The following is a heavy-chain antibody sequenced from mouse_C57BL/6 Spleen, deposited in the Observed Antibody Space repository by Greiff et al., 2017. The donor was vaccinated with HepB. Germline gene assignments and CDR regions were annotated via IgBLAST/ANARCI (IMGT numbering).Heavy chain of an antibody. CDR1: GFTFSSYG. V-gene: IGHV5-6*02. CDR2: ISSGGSYT. D-gene: IGHD2-3*01. J-gene: IGHJ4*01. Sequence: DVMLVESGGDLVKPGGSLKLSCAASGFTFSSYGMSWVRQTPDKRLEWVATISSGGSYTYYPDSVKGRFTISRDNAKNTLYLQMSSLKSEDTAMYYCARHDDGMDYWGQGTSVTVSS. CDR3: ARHDDGMDY.